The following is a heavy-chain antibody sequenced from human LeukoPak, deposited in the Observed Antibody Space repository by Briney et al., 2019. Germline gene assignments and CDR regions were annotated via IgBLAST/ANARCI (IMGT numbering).Heavy chain of an antibody. CDR1: GFTFSSYG. CDR2: ISGSGGST. CDR3: AKPVRDGVVPAFDI. Sequence: PGGSLRLSCAASGFTFSSYGMSWVCQASGKGLEWVSAISGSGGSTYYADSVKGRFTISRDNSKNTLYLQMNSLRAEDTAVYYCAKPVRDGVVPAFDIWGQGAMVTVSS. D-gene: IGHD3-3*01. J-gene: IGHJ3*02. V-gene: IGHV3-23*01.